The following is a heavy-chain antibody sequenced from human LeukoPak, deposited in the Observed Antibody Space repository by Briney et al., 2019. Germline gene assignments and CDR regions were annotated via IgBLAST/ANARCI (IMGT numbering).Heavy chain of an antibody. Sequence: GGSLRLSCAVSGFTFSSYGMSWVRQAPGKGLEWVSYISSSSSYTNYADSVKGRFTISRDNAKNSLYLQMNSLRAEDTAVYYCARDRERYSSSWAEYFQHWGQGTLVTVSS. CDR2: ISSSSSYT. D-gene: IGHD6-13*01. CDR3: ARDRERYSSSWAEYFQH. V-gene: IGHV3-21*05. CDR1: GFTFSSYG. J-gene: IGHJ1*01.